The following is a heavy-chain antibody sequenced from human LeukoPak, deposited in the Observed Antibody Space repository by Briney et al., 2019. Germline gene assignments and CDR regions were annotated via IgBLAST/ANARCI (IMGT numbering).Heavy chain of an antibody. Sequence: PGVSLRLSCVASGFTFSDHSLNWVRQAPGRGLEWISYIGSAIYYADSVKGRFTISRDNAKNSLFLQMNSLRAEDTAVYYCARDPYDSSGTALYPWGQGTLVTVSS. CDR3: ARDPYDSSGTALYP. V-gene: IGHV3-48*01. CDR1: GFTFSDHS. CDR2: IGSAI. J-gene: IGHJ5*02. D-gene: IGHD3-22*01.